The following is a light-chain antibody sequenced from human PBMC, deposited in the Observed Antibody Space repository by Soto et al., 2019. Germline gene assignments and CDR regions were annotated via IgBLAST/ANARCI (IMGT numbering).Light chain of an antibody. V-gene: IGKV1-5*03. CDR1: QSISSW. J-gene: IGKJ1*01. CDR2: KAS. Sequence: DIQMTQSPSTLSASVGDRVTITCRASQSISSWLAWYQQKPGKAPKLLIYKASSFESGVPSRFSVSGSGTECTLTISSLQPDDFATYYCQQYNSYSWTFGQGTKVEIK. CDR3: QQYNSYSWT.